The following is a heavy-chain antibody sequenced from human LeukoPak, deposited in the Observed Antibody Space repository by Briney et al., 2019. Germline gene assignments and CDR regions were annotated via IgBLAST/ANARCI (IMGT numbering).Heavy chain of an antibody. D-gene: IGHD3-10*01. Sequence: GGSLRLSCAASGFILSNYAMNWVGHAPGTVLAWVSSISSSSSYIYYADSVKGRFTISRDNAKNSLYLQMNSLRAEDTAVYYCARDSYYGSGRQTELFDYWGQGTLVTVSS. J-gene: IGHJ4*02. V-gene: IGHV3-21*01. CDR1: GFILSNYA. CDR2: ISSSSSYI. CDR3: ARDSYYGSGRQTELFDY.